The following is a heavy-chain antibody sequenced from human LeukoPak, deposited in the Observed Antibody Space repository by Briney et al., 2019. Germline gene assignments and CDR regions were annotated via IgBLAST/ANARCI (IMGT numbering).Heavy chain of an antibody. CDR1: GYSFTSYW. V-gene: IGHV5-10-1*01. CDR2: IDPSDSYT. CDR3: ARFKGIAAAGTDWFDP. J-gene: IGHJ5*02. Sequence: GASLKISCKGSGYSFTSYWISWVRQMPGKGLEWMGRIDPSDSYTNYSPSFQGHVTISADKSISTAYLQWSSLKASDTAMYYCARFKGIAAAGTDWFDPWGQGTLVTVSS. D-gene: IGHD6-13*01.